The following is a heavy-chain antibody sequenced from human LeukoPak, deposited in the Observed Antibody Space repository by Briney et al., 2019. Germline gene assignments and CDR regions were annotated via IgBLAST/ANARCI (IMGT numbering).Heavy chain of an antibody. Sequence: TGGSLRLSCAASGFTFSSYGMHWVRQAPGKGLEWVAVISYDGSNKYYADSVKGRFAISRDNAKNSLYLQMNSLRAEDTAVYYCARDLRFGGQGTLVTVSS. D-gene: IGHD3-10*01. CDR1: GFTFSSYG. CDR3: ARDLRF. J-gene: IGHJ4*02. CDR2: ISYDGSNK. V-gene: IGHV3-30*03.